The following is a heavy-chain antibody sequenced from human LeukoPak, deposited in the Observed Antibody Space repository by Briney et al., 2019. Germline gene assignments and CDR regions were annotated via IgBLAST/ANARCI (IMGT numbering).Heavy chain of an antibody. D-gene: IGHD3-3*02. Sequence: GGSLRLSCAASGFTFSIYAMTWVRQAPGKGLEWVSGISGSGGSTYYADSVKGRFTISRDNSKNTLYLQMNSLRAEDTAVYYCTRHVWSGYPEWGQGTLVTVSS. CDR2: ISGSGGST. CDR3: TRHVWSGYPE. V-gene: IGHV3-23*01. J-gene: IGHJ4*02. CDR1: GFTFSIYA.